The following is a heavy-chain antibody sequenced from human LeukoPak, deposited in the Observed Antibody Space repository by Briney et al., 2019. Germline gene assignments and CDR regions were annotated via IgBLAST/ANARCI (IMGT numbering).Heavy chain of an antibody. CDR1: GSTFGSYA. V-gene: IGHV1-69*01. D-gene: IGHD3-9*01. Sequence: SVKVSCKASGSTFGSYAISWVRQAPGQGLEWMGGIIPIFGTANYAQKFQGRVTITADESTSTAYMELSSLRSEDTAVYYCARHLYYDILTGYYYFDYWGQGTLVTVSS. CDR3: ARHLYYDILTGYYYFDY. J-gene: IGHJ4*02. CDR2: IIPIFGTA.